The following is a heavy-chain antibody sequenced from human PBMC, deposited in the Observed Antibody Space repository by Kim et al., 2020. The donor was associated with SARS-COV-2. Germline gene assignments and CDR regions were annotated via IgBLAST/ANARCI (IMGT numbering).Heavy chain of an antibody. J-gene: IGHJ5*02. D-gene: IGHD6-19*01. CDR2: IYYSGST. CDR1: GGSISSSSYY. CDR3: ARSGSSGWYLGYNWFDP. Sequence: SETLSLTCTVSGGSISSSSYYWGWIRQPPGKGLEWIGSIYYSGSTYYNPSLKSRVTISVDTSKNQFSLKLSSVTAADTAVYYCARSGSSGWYLGYNWFDPWGQGTLVTVSS. V-gene: IGHV4-39*01.